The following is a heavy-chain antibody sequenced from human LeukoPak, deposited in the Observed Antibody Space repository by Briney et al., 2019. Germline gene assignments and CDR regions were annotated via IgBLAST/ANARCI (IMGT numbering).Heavy chain of an antibody. V-gene: IGHV4-4*07. CDR1: GGSISNYC. CDR2: MYISGNT. Sequence: PSETLSLTCTVSGGSISNYCWSWIRQSAGKGLEGIGRMYISGNTNYNPSLKSRVTMSIDTSKNQFSLKLSSVTAADTAVYYCASQYYYDTSGYYDSLYFQHWGQGALVTVSS. D-gene: IGHD3-22*01. CDR3: ASQYYYDTSGYYDSLYFQH. J-gene: IGHJ1*01.